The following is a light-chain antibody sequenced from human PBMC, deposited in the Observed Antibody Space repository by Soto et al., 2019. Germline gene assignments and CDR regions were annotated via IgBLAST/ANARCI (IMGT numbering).Light chain of an antibody. CDR2: DVS. Sequence: QSALTQPRSVSRSPGQSVAISCTWTSSDVGGYNYVSWYQQYPGKAPKLMIYDVSKRPSGVPDRFSGSKSGNTASLTISGLQAEDEADYYCCSYAGSYIYVFGTGTKVTVL. V-gene: IGLV2-11*01. CDR3: CSYAGSYIYV. CDR1: SSDVGGYNY. J-gene: IGLJ1*01.